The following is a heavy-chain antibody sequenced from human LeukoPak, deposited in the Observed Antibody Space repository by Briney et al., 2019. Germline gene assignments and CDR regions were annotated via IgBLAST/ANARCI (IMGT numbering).Heavy chain of an antibody. J-gene: IGHJ4*02. D-gene: IGHD6-13*01. CDR1: GTSISSYY. CDR2: VYHSAST. Sequence: SETLSLTCTVSGTSISSYYWSWIRQPPGKGLEWIGYVYHSASTNYNPSLKSRVTISLDTSKNQFSLKLSSVTAADTAVYYCARDYSRSIEYWGQGTLVTVSS. V-gene: IGHV4-59*01. CDR3: ARDYSRSIEY.